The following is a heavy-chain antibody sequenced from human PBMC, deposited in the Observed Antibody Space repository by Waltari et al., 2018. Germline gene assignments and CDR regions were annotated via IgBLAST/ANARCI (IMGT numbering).Heavy chain of an antibody. CDR3: ARDGAVAGFDY. V-gene: IGHV3-48*01. J-gene: IGHJ4*02. Sequence: EVQLVESGGGLVQPGGSLRLSCAASGFTFSSYSMNWVRQAPGKGLEWVSYISSSSSTIYYADSVKGRFTISRDNAKNSLYLQMNSLRAEDTVVYYCARDGAVAGFDYWGQGTLVTVSS. CDR2: ISSSSSTI. CDR1: GFTFSSYS. D-gene: IGHD6-19*01.